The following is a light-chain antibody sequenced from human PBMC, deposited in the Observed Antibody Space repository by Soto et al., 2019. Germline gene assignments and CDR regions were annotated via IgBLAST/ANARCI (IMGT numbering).Light chain of an antibody. Sequence: EIVMTQSPATLSVSPGERATLSCRASQRISTELAWYQQKPGQPPRLLIYYASTRATGVAARFTGSGAGSAFTLTSSGLQSEDVAVYYCQQGHNWPLTCGQGTRLEI. CDR3: QQGHNWPLT. CDR1: QRISTE. V-gene: IGKV3-15*01. J-gene: IGKJ2*01. CDR2: YAS.